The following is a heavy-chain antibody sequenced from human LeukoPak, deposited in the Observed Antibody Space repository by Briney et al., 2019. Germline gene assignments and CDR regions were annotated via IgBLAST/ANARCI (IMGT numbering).Heavy chain of an antibody. CDR2: IYYSGST. D-gene: IGHD6-19*01. CDR3: AREEVAVSNWFDP. CDR1: GGSISSYY. Sequence: SETLSLTCTVSGGSISSYYWSWIRQPPGKGLEWIGYIYYSGSTNYNPSLKSRVTISVDTSKNQFSLKLSSVTAGDTAVYYRAREEVAVSNWFDPWGQGTLVTVSS. J-gene: IGHJ5*02. V-gene: IGHV4-59*01.